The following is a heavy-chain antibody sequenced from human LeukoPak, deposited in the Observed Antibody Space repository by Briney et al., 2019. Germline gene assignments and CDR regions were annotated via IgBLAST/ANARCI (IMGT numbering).Heavy chain of an antibody. J-gene: IGHJ4*02. Sequence: PGGSLRLSCAASHFTFTNRWMNWVRQAPGKGLEWVGRITSNTDGGTTDYAAPVKGRFTISRDDSKNALYLQMNSLKTEGTALYYCTTRTTTTIYWGQGTLVTVSS. D-gene: IGHD1-7*01. CDR2: ITSNTDGGTT. CDR1: HFTFTNRW. V-gene: IGHV3-15*07. CDR3: TTRTTTTIY.